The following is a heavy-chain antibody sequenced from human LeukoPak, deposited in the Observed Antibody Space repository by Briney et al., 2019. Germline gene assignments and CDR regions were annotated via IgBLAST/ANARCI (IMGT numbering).Heavy chain of an antibody. D-gene: IGHD3-16*02. J-gene: IGHJ4*02. CDR1: GGSFSGYY. CDR3: ARGSLWGSYRKRHDY. Sequence: SETLSLTCAVYGGSFSGYYWSWIRQPPGKGLEWIGEINHSGSTNCNPSLKSRVTISVDTSKNQFSLKLSSVTAADTAVYYCARGSLWGSYRKRHDYWGQGTLVTVSS. V-gene: IGHV4-34*01. CDR2: INHSGST.